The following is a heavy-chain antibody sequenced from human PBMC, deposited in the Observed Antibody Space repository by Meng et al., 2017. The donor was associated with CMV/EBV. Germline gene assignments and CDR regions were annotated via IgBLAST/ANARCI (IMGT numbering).Heavy chain of an antibody. J-gene: IGHJ3*02. CDR2: IYSGSST. D-gene: IGHD5-24*01. V-gene: IGHV3-53*01. Sequence: GESLKISCAASGFTVSSNYMSWVRQAPGKGLEWISVIYSGSSTYYADYVKGRFNISRDNSKNTLYLQMNSLRAEDTAVYYCAREAVLMATIPRAFDIWGQGTMVTVSS. CDR3: AREAVLMATIPRAFDI. CDR1: GFTVSSNY.